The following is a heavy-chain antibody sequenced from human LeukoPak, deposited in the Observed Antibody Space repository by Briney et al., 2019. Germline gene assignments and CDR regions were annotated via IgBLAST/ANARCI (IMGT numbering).Heavy chain of an antibody. CDR2: IVATYEGT. Sequence: PGGSLRLSCAASGLTFSAYAMMWVRQAPGKGLEWVSSIVATYEGTFYADSVQGRFIISRDNSESTVSLQMNSLRAEDTAVYYCARGKAGGLVDLFDPWGQGTLVTVSS. CDR1: GLTFSAYA. J-gene: IGHJ5*02. CDR3: ARGKAGGLVDLFDP. V-gene: IGHV3-23*01. D-gene: IGHD3/OR15-3a*01.